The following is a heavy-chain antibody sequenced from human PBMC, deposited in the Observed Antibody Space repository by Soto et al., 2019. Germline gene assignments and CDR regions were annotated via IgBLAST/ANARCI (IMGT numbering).Heavy chain of an antibody. D-gene: IGHD2-15*01. CDR1: GGSISSYY. J-gene: IGHJ5*02. CDR3: ARGYCSGGSCYLGTSWFDP. V-gene: IGHV4-59*01. Sequence: PSETLSLTCTVSGGSISSYYWSWIRQPPGKGLEWIGYIYYSGSTNYNPSLKSRVTISVDTSKNQFSLKLSSVTAADTAVYYCARGYCSGGSCYLGTSWFDPWGQGTLVTVSS. CDR2: IYYSGST.